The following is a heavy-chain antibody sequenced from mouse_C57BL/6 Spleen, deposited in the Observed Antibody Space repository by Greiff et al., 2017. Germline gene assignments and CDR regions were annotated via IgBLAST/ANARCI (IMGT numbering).Heavy chain of an antibody. J-gene: IGHJ1*03. CDR3: ARYDGYDWYFDV. Sequence: QVQLQQPGAELVKPGASVKLSCKASGYTFTSYWMQWVKQRPGQGLEWIGEIDPSDSYTNYNQKFKGKATLTVDTSSSTAYMQLSSLTSEDSAVYYCARYDGYDWYFDVWGTGTTVTVSS. D-gene: IGHD2-2*01. CDR2: IDPSDSYT. V-gene: IGHV1-50*01. CDR1: GYTFTSYW.